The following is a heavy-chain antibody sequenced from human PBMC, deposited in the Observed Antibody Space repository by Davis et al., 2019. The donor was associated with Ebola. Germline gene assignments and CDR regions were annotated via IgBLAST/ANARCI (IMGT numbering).Heavy chain of an antibody. Sequence: AASVKVSCKASGYTFTSYYMHWVRQATGQGLEWMGWMNPNSGNTGYAQKFQGRVTMTRNTSISTAYMELSSLRSEDTAVYYCARGDLTGTFDYWGQGTLVTVSS. CDR3: ARGDLTGTFDY. V-gene: IGHV1-8*02. CDR1: GYTFTSYY. CDR2: MNPNSGNT. J-gene: IGHJ4*02. D-gene: IGHD1-20*01.